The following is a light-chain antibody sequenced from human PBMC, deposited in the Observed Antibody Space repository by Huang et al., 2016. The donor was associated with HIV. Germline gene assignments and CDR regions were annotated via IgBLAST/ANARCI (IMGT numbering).Light chain of an antibody. J-gene: IGKJ1*01. CDR1: QSISSS. Sequence: EIVMTQSPATLSVSPGERATLSCRASQSISSSLAWYQQKPGQAPRLLIYGSSTRATGITARFSGSGSGTEFTLTISAMQSEDFAVYYCQQYNNWPPMTFGQGTKVEIK. V-gene: IGKV3-15*01. CDR2: GSS. CDR3: QQYNNWPPMT.